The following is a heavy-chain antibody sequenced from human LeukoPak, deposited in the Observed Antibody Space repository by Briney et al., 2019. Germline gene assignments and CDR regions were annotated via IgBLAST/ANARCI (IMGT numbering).Heavy chain of an antibody. CDR2: ADHSGGT. D-gene: IGHD5-24*01. Sequence: NPSETLSLTSTVSGASITTDSYYWGWIRQPPGKGLEWVGSADHSGGTYYNPALQSRIIISVDTSKNHISLKLRSVPAADTAVYYCARHRLLQSWFDYWGQGTLVTVSS. CDR1: GASITTDSYY. CDR3: ARHRLLQSWFDY. V-gene: IGHV4-39*01. J-gene: IGHJ4*02.